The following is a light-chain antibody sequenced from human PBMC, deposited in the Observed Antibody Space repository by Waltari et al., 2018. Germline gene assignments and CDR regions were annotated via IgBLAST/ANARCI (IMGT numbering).Light chain of an antibody. J-gene: IGLJ2*01. Sequence: QSALTQPASVSGSPGQSIPTSFTGTSLDIGSYHHVFRYQQPPVKAPNPRIFHQHHPGTAPKLMIFDVNNRPSGVSDRFSGSKSGNTASLTISGLQAEDEADYYCSSYTTTSTLLVVFGGGTKLTVL. V-gene: IGLV2-14*03. CDR3: SSYTTTSTLLVV. CDR2: DVN. CDR1: SLDIGSYHH.